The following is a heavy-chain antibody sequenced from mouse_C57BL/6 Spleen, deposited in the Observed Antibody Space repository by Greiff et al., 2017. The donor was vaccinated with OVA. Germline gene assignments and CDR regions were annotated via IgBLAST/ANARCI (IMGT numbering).Heavy chain of an antibody. CDR1: GFSLTSYG. D-gene: IGHD1-3*01. CDR2: IWSGGST. Sequence: QVQLKESGPGLVQPSQSLSITCTVSGFSLTSYGVHWVRQPPGKGLEWLGVIWSGGSTDYNAAFISRLSISKDNSKSQVFFKMNSLQADDTAIYYCAKNLRVGYYAMDYWGQGTSVTVSS. V-gene: IGHV2-4*01. J-gene: IGHJ4*01. CDR3: AKNLRVGYYAMDY.